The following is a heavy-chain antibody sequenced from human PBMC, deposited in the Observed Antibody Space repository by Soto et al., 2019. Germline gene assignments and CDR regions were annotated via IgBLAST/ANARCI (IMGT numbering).Heavy chain of an antibody. Sequence: QVQLVESGGGVVQPGRSLRLSCAASGFTFSSYVIHWVRQTPDKGLEWVAFISRDGSNEYYADSVKGRFTISRDNSKNTLYLEMNSLRTEDTAVYYCARDDEGGSDCDLGYWGQGTLFTVSS. CDR3: ARDDEGGSDCDLGY. CDR2: ISRDGSNE. D-gene: IGHD3-10*01. V-gene: IGHV3-30-3*01. J-gene: IGHJ4*02. CDR1: GFTFSSYV.